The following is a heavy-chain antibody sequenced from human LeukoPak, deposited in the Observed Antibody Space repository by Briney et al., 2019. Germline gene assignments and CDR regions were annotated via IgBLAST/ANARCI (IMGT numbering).Heavy chain of an antibody. D-gene: IGHD3-9*01. CDR1: GYTFTGYY. Sequence: ASVKVSCKASGYTFTGYYMHWVRQAPGQGLEWMGWINPNSGGTNYAQKFQGRVTMTRGTSISTAYMELSSLRSEDTAVYYCARGRPHYDILTGYHFDYWGQGTLVTVSS. V-gene: IGHV1-2*02. J-gene: IGHJ4*02. CDR3: ARGRPHYDILTGYHFDY. CDR2: INPNSGGT.